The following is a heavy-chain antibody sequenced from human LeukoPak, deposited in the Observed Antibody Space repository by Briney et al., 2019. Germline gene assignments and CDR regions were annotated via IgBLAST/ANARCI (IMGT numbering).Heavy chain of an antibody. CDR1: GFTFSSYV. D-gene: IGHD3-16*01. CDR3: AMDPEFSAGGNY. J-gene: IGHJ4*02. CDR2: IKQDGSEK. V-gene: IGHV3-7*04. Sequence: GGSLRLSCAASGFTFSSYVMHWVRQAPGKGLEWVANIKQDGSEKYYVDSVKGRFTISRDNAKNSLYLQMNSLRAEDTAVYYCAMDPEFSAGGNYWGQGTLITVSS.